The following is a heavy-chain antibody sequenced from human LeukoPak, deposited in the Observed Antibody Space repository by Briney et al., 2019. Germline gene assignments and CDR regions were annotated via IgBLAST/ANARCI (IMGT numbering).Heavy chain of an antibody. CDR3: ARDGLQRFLEAYNWFDP. V-gene: IGHV1-2*02. J-gene: IGHJ5*02. CDR1: GYTFTGYY. CDR2: INPNSGGT. Sequence: ASVKVSCKASGYTFTGYYMHWVRQAPGQGLEWMGWINPNSGGTNYAQKFQGRVAMTRDTSISTAYMELSRLRSDDTAVYYCARDGLQRFLEAYNWFDPWGQGTLVTVSS. D-gene: IGHD3-3*01.